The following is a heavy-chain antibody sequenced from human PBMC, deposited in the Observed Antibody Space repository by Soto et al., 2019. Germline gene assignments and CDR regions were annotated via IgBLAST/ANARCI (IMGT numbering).Heavy chain of an antibody. CDR2: MNPNSGNT. J-gene: IGHJ5*02. D-gene: IGHD3-3*01. Sequence: GASVKVSCKASGYTFTSYDINWVRQATGQGLEWMGWMNPNSGNTGYAQKFQGRVTMTRNTSISTAYMELSSLRSEDTAVYYCARGRAARITIFGVVTPRTNCFDPWGQGTLVTVSS. CDR3: ARGRAARITIFGVVTPRTNCFDP. CDR1: GYTFTSYD. V-gene: IGHV1-8*01.